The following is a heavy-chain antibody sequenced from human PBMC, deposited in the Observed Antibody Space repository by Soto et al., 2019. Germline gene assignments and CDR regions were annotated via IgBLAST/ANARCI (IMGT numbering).Heavy chain of an antibody. D-gene: IGHD2-8*02. CDR3: GSDRRVRLKYRWSDFDY. CDR1: GGTFSSYA. V-gene: IGHV1-69*06. Sequence: SVKVSCKASGGTFSSYAISWVRQAPGQGLEWMGWIIPINGTTNYAQKYQGRVTITADKSTTTAYMELSSLRSEDTAVYYCGSDRRVRLKYRWSDFDYWGQGTLVTVSS. CDR2: IIPINGTT. J-gene: IGHJ4*02.